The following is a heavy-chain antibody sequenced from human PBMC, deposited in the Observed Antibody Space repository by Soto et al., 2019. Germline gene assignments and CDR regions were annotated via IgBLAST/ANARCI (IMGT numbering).Heavy chain of an antibody. V-gene: IGHV3-73*02. CDR3: TRQITGTAYYYYYGMDV. Sequence: VQLVESGGGLVQPGGSLKLSCAASGFTFSGSAMHWVRQASGKGLEWVGRIRSKANSYATAYAASVKGRFTISRDDSKNTAYLQMNSLKTEDTAVYYCTRQITGTAYYYYYGMDVWGQGTTVTVSS. CDR1: GFTFSGSA. CDR2: IRSKANSYAT. D-gene: IGHD1-7*01. J-gene: IGHJ6*02.